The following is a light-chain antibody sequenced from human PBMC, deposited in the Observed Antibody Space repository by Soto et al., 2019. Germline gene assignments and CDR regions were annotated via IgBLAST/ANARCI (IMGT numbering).Light chain of an antibody. J-gene: IGKJ1*01. V-gene: IGKV3-20*01. CDR1: QSLVNTY. Sequence: EVVLTQSPCSLYLSPGDRATLSCSAIQSLVNTYVAWYQQKAGQAPRLLIFDASTRATGIPDRFSGSGSGTDFTLSISRLEPEDFAVYFCQQYNNWPPWTFGQGTKVDIK. CDR2: DAS. CDR3: QQYNNWPPWT.